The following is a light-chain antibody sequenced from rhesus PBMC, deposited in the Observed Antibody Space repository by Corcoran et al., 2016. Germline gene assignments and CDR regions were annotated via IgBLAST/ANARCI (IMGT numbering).Light chain of an antibody. V-gene: IGKV1-28*03. Sequence: DIQMTQSPSSLSASVGDTVTITCRASQGISSYLNWFQQKPEKAPKLLIYDASSLESGVPSRFSGSGSGTDFTLTFSSLQPEDFAAYYCLQHNSYPRTFGQGTKVEIK. J-gene: IGKJ1*01. CDR2: DAS. CDR3: LQHNSYPRT. CDR1: QGISSY.